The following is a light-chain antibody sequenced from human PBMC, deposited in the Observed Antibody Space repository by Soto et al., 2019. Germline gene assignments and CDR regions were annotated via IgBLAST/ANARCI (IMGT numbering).Light chain of an antibody. Sequence: EIVLTQSPATLSLSPGERATLSCRASQSLSKSLVWYQQKPGQAPRLLIDGAYNRATGIPARFSGSGSGTDFPLTISSLEPQDFAVYFCQQRSSSPLTFGGGTKVEIK. V-gene: IGKV3-11*01. CDR2: GAY. CDR3: QQRSSSPLT. CDR1: QSLSKS. J-gene: IGKJ4*02.